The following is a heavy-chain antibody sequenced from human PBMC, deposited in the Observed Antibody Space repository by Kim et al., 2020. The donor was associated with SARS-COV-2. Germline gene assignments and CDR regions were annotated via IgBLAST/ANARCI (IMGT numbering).Heavy chain of an antibody. J-gene: IGHJ5*02. Sequence: SETLSLTCTVSGGSISSGGYYWSWIRQHPGKGLEWIGYIYYSGSTYYNPSLKSRVTISVDTSKNQFSLKLSSVTAADTAVYYCAREGYCSGGSCYSGWFDPWGQGTLVTVSS. V-gene: IGHV4-31*03. CDR2: IYYSGST. CDR3: AREGYCSGGSCYSGWFDP. CDR1: GGSISSGGYY. D-gene: IGHD2-15*01.